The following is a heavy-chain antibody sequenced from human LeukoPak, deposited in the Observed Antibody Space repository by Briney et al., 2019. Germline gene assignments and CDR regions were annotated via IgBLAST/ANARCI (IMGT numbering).Heavy chain of an antibody. CDR1: GFTFSSYA. J-gene: IGHJ4*02. V-gene: IGHV3-23*01. CDR2: ISGSGGST. Sequence: PGGSLRLSCAASGFTFSSYAMSWVRQAPGKGLEWVSAISGSGGSTYYADSVKGRFTISRDNSKNTLYLQMNSLRAEDTAVYYCAKEAYYDFWSGYYYFDYWGQGTLVTVPS. D-gene: IGHD3-3*01. CDR3: AKEAYYDFWSGYYYFDY.